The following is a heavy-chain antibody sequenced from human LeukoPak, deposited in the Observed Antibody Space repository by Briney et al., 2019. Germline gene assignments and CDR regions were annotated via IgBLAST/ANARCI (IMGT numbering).Heavy chain of an antibody. CDR3: ARAFYDSSGYWVYFDY. Sequence: PGGSLRLSCAASGFTFSSYEMNWVRQAPGKGLEWVSYISSSGSTIYYADSVKGRFTISRDNAKNSLYLQMNSLRAEDTALYYCARAFYDSSGYWVYFDYWGQGTLVTVSS. CDR2: ISSSGSTI. D-gene: IGHD3-22*01. V-gene: IGHV3-48*03. J-gene: IGHJ4*02. CDR1: GFTFSSYE.